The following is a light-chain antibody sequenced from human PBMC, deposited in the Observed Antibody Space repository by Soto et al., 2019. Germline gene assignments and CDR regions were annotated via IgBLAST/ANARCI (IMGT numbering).Light chain of an antibody. J-gene: IGKJ1*01. CDR2: DAS. V-gene: IGKV1-5*01. CDR3: QQYNSYQWT. CDR1: QTTNTW. Sequence: DIQMTQFPSTLSASVGDRVTITCRASQTTNTWLAWYQQKPGKAPKLLIYDASSLESGVPSRFSGSGSGTEFTLTISSLQPDDFATYYCQQYNSYQWTFGQGTKV.